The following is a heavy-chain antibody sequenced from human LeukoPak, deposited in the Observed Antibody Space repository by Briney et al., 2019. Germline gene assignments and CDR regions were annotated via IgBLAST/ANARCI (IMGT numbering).Heavy chain of an antibody. D-gene: IGHD3-10*01. V-gene: IGHV1-8*02. J-gene: IGHJ5*02. Sequence: GASVKVSCKASGYTFTDYYIHWVRQAPGQGLEWMGWLSPVSGNTGYAQKFQGRISMTRDISMSTVHMELSSLGSEDTAVYYCARLYYFGSGGPPPRWFDLWGQGTLVTVSS. CDR2: LSPVSGNT. CDR1: GYTFTDYY. CDR3: ARLYYFGSGGPPPRWFDL.